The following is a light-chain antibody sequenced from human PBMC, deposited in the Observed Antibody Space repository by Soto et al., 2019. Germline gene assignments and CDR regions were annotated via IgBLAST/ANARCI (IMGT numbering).Light chain of an antibody. CDR1: QSIGSN. Sequence: EIVMTQSPATLSVSPGDTATLSCRASQSIGSNAGWYQQKPGQAPRLLIYGASTRATGISARFSGSGSGTEFSLTISSLQSEDLAVYYCQQYNTWSLITFGQGTRLEIK. J-gene: IGKJ5*01. V-gene: IGKV3-15*01. CDR3: QQYNTWSLIT. CDR2: GAS.